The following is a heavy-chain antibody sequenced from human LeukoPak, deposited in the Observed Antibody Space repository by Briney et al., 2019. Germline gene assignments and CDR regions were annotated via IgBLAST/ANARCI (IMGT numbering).Heavy chain of an antibody. Sequence: GRSLRLSCAASGFTFSSYAMHWVRQAPGKGLEWVAVISYDGSNKYYADSVKGRFTISRDNSKNTLYLQMNSLRAEDTAVYYCARDLPYYWGQGTLVTVSS. J-gene: IGHJ4*02. V-gene: IGHV3-30-3*01. CDR3: ARDLPYY. CDR1: GFTFSSYA. CDR2: ISYDGSNK.